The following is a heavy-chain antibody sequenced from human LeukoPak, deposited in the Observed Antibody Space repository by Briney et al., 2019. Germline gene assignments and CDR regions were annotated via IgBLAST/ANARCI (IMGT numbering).Heavy chain of an antibody. V-gene: IGHV3-7*03. CDR2: IKQDGSEK. CDR1: GFTFSSYW. Sequence: GGSLRLSCAASGFTFSSYWMSWVRQAPGKGLEWVANIKQDGSEKYYVDSVKGRFTISRDNAKNSLYLQMNSLRAEDTAVYYCAKAGAVVVVAAKYFDYWGQGTLVTVSS. CDR3: AKAGAVVVVAAKYFDY. J-gene: IGHJ4*02. D-gene: IGHD2-15*01.